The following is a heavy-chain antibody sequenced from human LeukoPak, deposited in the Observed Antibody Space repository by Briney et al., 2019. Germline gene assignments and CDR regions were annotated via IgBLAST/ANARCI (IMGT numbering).Heavy chain of an antibody. CDR3: ARGGRGGSNHFDY. V-gene: IGHV1-18*01. CDR1: GYTFTTSG. CDR2: ISGYNGNT. J-gene: IGHJ4*02. Sequence: ASVKVSCKASGYTFTTSGITGVRQAPGQGLEWMGWISGYNGNTKYGQDFQGRVTMTTDTSTTTAYMELRSLRSADTAVYYCARGGRGGSNHFDYWGQGTLVTVSS. D-gene: IGHD1-26*01.